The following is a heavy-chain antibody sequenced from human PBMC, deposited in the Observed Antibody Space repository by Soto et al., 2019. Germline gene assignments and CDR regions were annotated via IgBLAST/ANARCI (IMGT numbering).Heavy chain of an antibody. Sequence: QVKLVQSGTEVKKPGASMKVSCKASGYSFATSGISWVRQAPGQGLEWMGWISAYNGNTNYEQKLQDRVTMTTDTSTSTADLELRSLRSDDTAVYYCARAGHYYDSSGYATWGQGTLVTVS. J-gene: IGHJ5*02. CDR2: ISAYNGNT. D-gene: IGHD3-22*01. CDR3: ARAGHYYDSSGYAT. V-gene: IGHV1-18*01. CDR1: GYSFATSG.